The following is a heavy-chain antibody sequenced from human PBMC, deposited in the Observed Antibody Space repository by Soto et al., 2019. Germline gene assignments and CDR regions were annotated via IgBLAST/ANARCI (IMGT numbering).Heavy chain of an antibody. CDR3: ARVLLGDFCFCWHVGYYYGMDV. D-gene: IGHD3-3*01. CDR1: GYTFTSYY. Sequence: ASVKVSCKASGYTFTSYYMHWVRQATGQGLEWMGWMNPNSGNTGYAQKFQGRVTMTRNTSISTAYMELSSLRSEDTAVYYCARVLLGDFCFCWHVGYYYGMDVCGQRSTVPVS. CDR2: MNPNSGNT. V-gene: IGHV1-8*02. J-gene: IGHJ6*02.